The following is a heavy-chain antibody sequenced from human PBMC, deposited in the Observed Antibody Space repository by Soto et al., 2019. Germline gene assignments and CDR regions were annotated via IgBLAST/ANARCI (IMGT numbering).Heavy chain of an antibody. CDR3: TRGGNIATRPQAWFDP. Sequence: EVQLLESGGGLAQRGGSLRLSCAASGFTFNSYALTWVRQAPGKGLEWVSTISHSGGSTHYADSVKGRFTISRDNSNNTLYLQVSGLRAEDTAVYYCTRGGNIATRPQAWFDPWGQGTLVTVSS. CDR1: GFTFNSYA. J-gene: IGHJ5*02. D-gene: IGHD1-1*01. CDR2: ISHSGGST. V-gene: IGHV3-23*01.